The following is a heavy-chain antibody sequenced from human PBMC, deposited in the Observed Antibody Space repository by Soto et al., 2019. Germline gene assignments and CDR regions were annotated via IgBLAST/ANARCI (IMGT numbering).Heavy chain of an antibody. CDR3: ASSIGKLIAPAPTDY. J-gene: IGHJ4*02. CDR2: INPSGDST. D-gene: IGHD6-25*01. Sequence: ASVKVSCKASGYTFTSYYMHWVRQAPGQGLEWMGIINPSGDSTSYAQKFQGRVTMTRDTSTSTAYMELSSLRSEDTAVYYCASSIGKLIAPAPTDYWGQRTL. V-gene: IGHV1-46*01. CDR1: GYTFTSYY.